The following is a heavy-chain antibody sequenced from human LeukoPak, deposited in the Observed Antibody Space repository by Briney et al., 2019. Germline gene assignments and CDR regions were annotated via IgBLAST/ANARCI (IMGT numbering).Heavy chain of an antibody. Sequence: GGSLRLSCAASGFTFDDYAMHWVRQAPGKGLEWVSLISWDGGSTYYADSVKGRFTISRDDSKNSLYLQMNSLRAEDTALYYCAKAAYCGGDCYPEEYYFDYWGQGTLVTVSS. V-gene: IGHV3-43D*04. CDR3: AKAAYCGGDCYPEEYYFDY. D-gene: IGHD2-21*02. CDR1: GFTFDDYA. J-gene: IGHJ4*02. CDR2: ISWDGGST.